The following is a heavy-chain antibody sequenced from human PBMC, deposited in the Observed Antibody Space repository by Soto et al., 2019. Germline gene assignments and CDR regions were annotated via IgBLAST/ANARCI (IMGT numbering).Heavy chain of an antibody. J-gene: IGHJ5*02. CDR3: ARGIWNIEEMIYGFYFDP. CDR1: GYTFTSYG. D-gene: IGHD2-8*01. Sequence: ASVKVSCKASGYTFTSYGISWVRQAPGQGLEWMGWISTYNGNTDYAQKLQGRVTVTTDTSTSTAYMELRSLRSDDTAVYYCARGIWNIEEMIYGFYFDPWGPGTLVTVSS. CDR2: ISTYNGNT. V-gene: IGHV1-18*01.